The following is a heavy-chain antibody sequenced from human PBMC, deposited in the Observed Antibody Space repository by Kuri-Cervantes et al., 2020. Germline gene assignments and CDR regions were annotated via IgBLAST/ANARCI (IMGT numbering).Heavy chain of an antibody. J-gene: IGHJ6*03. D-gene: IGHD3-3*01. V-gene: IGHV1-8*01. CDR1: GYTFTSYD. CDR3: ARGIRRFLEWLLGGRGRYYYYMDV. Sequence: ASVKVSCKASGYTFTSYDINWVRQATGQGLEWMGWMNPNSGNTGYAQKFQGRVTTTRNTSISTAYMELSSLRSEDTAVYYCARGIRRFLEWLLGGRGRYYYYMDVWGKGTTVTVSS. CDR2: MNPNSGNT.